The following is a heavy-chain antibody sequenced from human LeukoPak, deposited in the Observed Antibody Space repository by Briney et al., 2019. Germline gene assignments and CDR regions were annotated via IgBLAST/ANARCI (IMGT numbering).Heavy chain of an antibody. V-gene: IGHV3-11*06. CDR3: ARTSTIFGVVIIHGFDY. Sequence: GGSLRLSCAASGFTFSGYYMSWIRQAPGKGLEWVSYISSSSSYTNYADSVKGRFTISRDNAKNSLYPQMNSLRAEDTAVYYCARTSTIFGVVIIHGFDYWGQGTLVTVSS. J-gene: IGHJ4*02. CDR1: GFTFSGYY. D-gene: IGHD3-3*01. CDR2: ISSSSSYT.